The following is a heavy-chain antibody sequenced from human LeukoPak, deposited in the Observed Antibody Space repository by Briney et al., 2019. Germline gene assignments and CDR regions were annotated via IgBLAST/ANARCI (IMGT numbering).Heavy chain of an antibody. D-gene: IGHD2-15*01. CDR2: INPNSGGT. Sequence: GASVKVSCKASGYTFTGYYMHWVRQAPGQGLEWIGWINPNSGGTNYAQKFQGRVTMTRDTSISTAYMELSRLRSDDTAVYYCAREYTPLLVVAATPSYFDYWGQGTLVTVSS. CDR3: AREYTPLLVVAATPSYFDY. J-gene: IGHJ4*02. CDR1: GYTFTGYY. V-gene: IGHV1-2*02.